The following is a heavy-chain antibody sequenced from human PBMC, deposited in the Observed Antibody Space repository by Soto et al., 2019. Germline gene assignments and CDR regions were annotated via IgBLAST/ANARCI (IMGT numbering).Heavy chain of an antibody. CDR2: ISGSGGST. J-gene: IGHJ3*02. D-gene: IGHD3-9*01. Sequence: GGSLRLSCAASGFTFSSYAMSWVRQAPGKGLEWVSAISGSGGSTYYADSVKGRFTISRDNSKNTLYLQMNSLRAEDTAVYYCAKMKGLRYFDWFLDAFDIWGQGTMVTVSS. CDR3: AKMKGLRYFDWFLDAFDI. V-gene: IGHV3-23*01. CDR1: GFTFSSYA.